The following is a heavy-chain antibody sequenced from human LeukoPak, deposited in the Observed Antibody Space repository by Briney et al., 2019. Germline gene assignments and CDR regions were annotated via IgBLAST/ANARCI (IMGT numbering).Heavy chain of an antibody. Sequence: ASVKVSCTASGYTFTIHDVNWVREATGQGLEWMGWMNSNSGNTGYAQKFQGRVTMTRNTSIGTAYMELSSLRSEDTAVYYCARGRHSGGWYVDYWGQGTLVTVSS. CDR3: ARGRHSGGWYVDY. J-gene: IGHJ4*02. CDR2: MNSNSGNT. V-gene: IGHV1-8*01. D-gene: IGHD6-19*01. CDR1: GYTFTIHD.